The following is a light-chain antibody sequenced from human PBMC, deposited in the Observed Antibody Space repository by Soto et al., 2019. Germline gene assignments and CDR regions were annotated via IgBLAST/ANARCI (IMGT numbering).Light chain of an antibody. J-gene: IGKJ1*01. Sequence: EIVLTQSPGTLPLSPGERATLSCRASLSVASNYVAWYQQKPGQAPRLHIYAASGRATGIPDRFSGSGSGTQVTLTTSRLEPDDFAVYYCQQYGSPPRTFGQGTKLEIK. CDR3: QQYGSPPRT. CDR1: LSVASNY. CDR2: AAS. V-gene: IGKV3-20*01.